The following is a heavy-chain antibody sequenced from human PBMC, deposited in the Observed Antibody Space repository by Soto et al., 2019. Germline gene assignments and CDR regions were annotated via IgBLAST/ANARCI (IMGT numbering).Heavy chain of an antibody. J-gene: IGHJ4*02. D-gene: IGHD3-16*02. Sequence: QVQLVQSGSELKKPGASVKVSCKASGYTFTSYAMNWVRQAPGQGLEWMGWINTNTGNPTYAQGFTGRFVFSLDTSISTAYLQICSLKAEDTAVYYCARVGDYIWGSYRYPQYYFDYWGQGTLVTVSS. V-gene: IGHV7-4-1*01. CDR1: GYTFTSYA. CDR2: INTNTGNP. CDR3: ARVGDYIWGSYRYPQYYFDY.